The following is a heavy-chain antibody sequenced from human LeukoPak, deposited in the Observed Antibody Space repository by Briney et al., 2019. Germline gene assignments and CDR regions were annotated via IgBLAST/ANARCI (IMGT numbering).Heavy chain of an antibody. J-gene: IGHJ3*02. D-gene: IGHD3-10*01. CDR1: GFTFSSYW. V-gene: IGHV3-74*01. Sequence: PGGSLRLSCAASGFTFSSYWMHWVRQAPGKGLVWVSRINSDGTIIGYADSVKGRFTISRDNAKNTLYLQMNSLRAEDTALYYCAGGWFGELFYDAFDIWGQGTMVTVSS. CDR2: INSDGTII. CDR3: AGGWFGELFYDAFDI.